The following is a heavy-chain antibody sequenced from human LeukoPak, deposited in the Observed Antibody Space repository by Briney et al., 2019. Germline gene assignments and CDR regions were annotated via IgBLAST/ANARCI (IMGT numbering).Heavy chain of an antibody. CDR3: AKARGATYGTYYFDY. D-gene: IGHD4/OR15-4a*01. CDR1: GFTFSSYA. Sequence: PEGTLRLSGAASGFTFSSYAMNWVRQAPGKELEWVSISGSGGDTYYADSVKGRFTISRDNSKNTLYLQMNSLRAEDTAVYYCAKARGATYGTYYFDYWGQGTLVTVSS. V-gene: IGHV3-23*01. CDR2: SGSGGDT. J-gene: IGHJ4*02.